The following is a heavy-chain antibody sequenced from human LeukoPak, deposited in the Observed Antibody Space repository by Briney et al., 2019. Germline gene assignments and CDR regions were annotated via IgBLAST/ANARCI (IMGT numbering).Heavy chain of an antibody. CDR2: ISSSSSHI. CDR1: GFTFSSYS. J-gene: IGHJ4*02. Sequence: GGSLRLSCAASGFTFSSYSMNWVRQAPGKGLEWVSSISSSSSHIYYADSVKGRFTISRDNAKNSLYLQMNSLRAEDTAVYYCARDSSWPDTELDYWGQGTLVTVSS. CDR3: ARDSSWPDTELDY. D-gene: IGHD6-13*01. V-gene: IGHV3-21*01.